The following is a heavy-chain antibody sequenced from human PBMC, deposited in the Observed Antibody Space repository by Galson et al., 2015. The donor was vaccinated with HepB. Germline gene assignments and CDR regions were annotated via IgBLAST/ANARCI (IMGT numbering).Heavy chain of an antibody. CDR3: ARENYDIVTGYGLDY. V-gene: IGHV3-48*01. D-gene: IGHD3-9*01. CDR2: ISTGSSRI. Sequence: SLRLSCAASGFTFSSYSMNWVRQAPGKGLEWVSYISTGSSRIYYADSVKGRFTISRDNAKKSLFLQMNSLRAEDTAVHYCARENYDIVTGYGLDYWGQGTLVTVSS. J-gene: IGHJ4*02. CDR1: GFTFSSYS.